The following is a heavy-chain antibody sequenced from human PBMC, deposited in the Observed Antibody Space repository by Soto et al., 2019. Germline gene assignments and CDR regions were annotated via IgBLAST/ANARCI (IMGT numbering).Heavy chain of an antibody. J-gene: IGHJ6*02. CDR3: ARGGAADAKVYYYYYGMDV. Sequence: SETLSLTCTVSGGSISSYYWSWIRQPAGKGLEWIGRIYTSGSTNYNPSLKSRVTMSVDTSKNQFSLKLSSVTAADTAVYYCARGGAADAKVYYYYYGMDVWGQGTTVTVSS. CDR2: IYTSGST. CDR1: GGSISSYY. D-gene: IGHD6-13*01. V-gene: IGHV4-4*07.